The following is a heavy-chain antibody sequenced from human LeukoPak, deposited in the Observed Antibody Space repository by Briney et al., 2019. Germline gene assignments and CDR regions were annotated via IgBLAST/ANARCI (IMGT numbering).Heavy chain of an antibody. V-gene: IGHV4-4*02. CDR1: GGSISSSNW. Sequence: PSQTLSLTCAVSGGSISSSNWWSWVSQPPGKGLEWIGGIYHSGGTNYNPSLKSRVTISVDKSKDQFALKLRSVTAADTAVYYCASRAGAGPFVYWGQGTLVTVSS. CDR2: IYHSGGT. CDR3: ASRAGAGPFVY. D-gene: IGHD6-19*01. J-gene: IGHJ4*02.